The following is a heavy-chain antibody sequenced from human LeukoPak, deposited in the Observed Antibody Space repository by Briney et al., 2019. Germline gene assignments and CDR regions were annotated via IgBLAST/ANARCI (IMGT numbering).Heavy chain of an antibody. CDR3: ARDSYYYGSGSHY. Sequence: ASVKVSCKASGYTFTGYYMHWVRQAPGQGLEWMGWISAYNGNTNYAQKLQGRVTMTTDTSTSTAYMELRSLRSDDTAVYYCARDSYYYGSGSHYWGRGTLVTVSS. J-gene: IGHJ4*02. V-gene: IGHV1-18*04. CDR1: GYTFTGYY. D-gene: IGHD3-10*01. CDR2: ISAYNGNT.